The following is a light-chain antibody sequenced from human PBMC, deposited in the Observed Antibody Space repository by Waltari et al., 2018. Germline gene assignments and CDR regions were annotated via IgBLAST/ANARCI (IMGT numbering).Light chain of an antibody. CDR1: KLGNKY. V-gene: IGLV3-1*01. J-gene: IGLJ1*01. CDR3: QAWDSSTAV. CDR2: QNN. Sequence: SYELTQPPSVSVSPGQTANITCSGDKLGNKYVCWFQQKPGQSPLLVIFQNNRRPSGIPERVAGSNSGNPATLTISGTQVMDEADFYCQAWDSSTAVFGSGTKVTVL.